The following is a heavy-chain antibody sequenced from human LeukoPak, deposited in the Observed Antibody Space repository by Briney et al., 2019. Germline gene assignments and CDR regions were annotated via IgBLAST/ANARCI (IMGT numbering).Heavy chain of an antibody. CDR3: VQERAALRYFERGGPDY. D-gene: IGHD3-9*01. CDR2: INPSGGST. Sequence: ASVKVSCKASGYTFTSYYMHWVRQAPGQGLEWMGIINPSGGSTSYAQKFQGRVTMTRDTSTSTVYMELSSLRSEDTAVYFFVQERAALRYFERGGPDYWGQGTLVTVSS. V-gene: IGHV1-46*01. J-gene: IGHJ4*02. CDR1: GYTFTSYY.